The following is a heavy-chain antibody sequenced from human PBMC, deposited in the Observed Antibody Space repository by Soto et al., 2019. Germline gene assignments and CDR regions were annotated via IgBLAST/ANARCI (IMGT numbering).Heavy chain of an antibody. CDR1: GGSFRGYY. CDR3: ASRMVLRCSPLLDY. D-gene: IGHD3-10*01. Sequence: QVQLQQWGAGLLKPSETLSLTCAVYGGSFRGYYWGWIRQPPGKGLEWIGEINHSGSNNYNPSLKSRVTISVDTSKNQFSLKLSSVTAADTAVYYCASRMVLRCSPLLDYWGQGTLVTVSS. V-gene: IGHV4-34*01. J-gene: IGHJ4*02. CDR2: INHSGSN.